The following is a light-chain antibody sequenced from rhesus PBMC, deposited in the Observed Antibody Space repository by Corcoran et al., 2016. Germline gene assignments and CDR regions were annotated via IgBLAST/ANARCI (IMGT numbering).Light chain of an antibody. J-gene: IGKJ1*01. CDR2: SAS. Sequence: DIQMTQSPSSLSASVGDTVTITCRASQSVSSWLDWYQQKPGRAPKLLIYSASSLQSGVPSRFSGSGSGTDFTLTITSLQPEDFATYYWLQWTTSPWTFGQGTKVEIK. CDR3: LQWTTSPWT. V-gene: IGKV1-22*01. CDR1: QSVSSW.